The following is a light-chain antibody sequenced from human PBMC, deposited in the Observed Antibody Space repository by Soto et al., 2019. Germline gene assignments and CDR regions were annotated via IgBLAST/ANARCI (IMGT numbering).Light chain of an antibody. V-gene: IGKV1-39*01. CDR3: QQSSNIPWT. J-gene: IGKJ1*01. Sequence: IPLTQSPSSLSASVGDRVTVSCRSSQNIDNYLNWYVQRPGKAPELLIYSTSNLKSGVPSRFSGSGSGTDFSLTINSLQSEDFATYYCQQSSNIPWTFGQGTKVEIK. CDR2: STS. CDR1: QNIDNY.